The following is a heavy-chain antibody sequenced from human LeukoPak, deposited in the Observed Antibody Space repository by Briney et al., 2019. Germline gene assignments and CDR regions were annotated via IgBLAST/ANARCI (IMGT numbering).Heavy chain of an antibody. J-gene: IGHJ4*02. CDR1: GYTFTSYY. D-gene: IGHD6-13*01. CDR2: ISAYNGNT. CDR3: ARMYSSSWITQFRYFDY. V-gene: IGHV1-18*04. Sequence: GASVKVSCKASGYTFTSYYMHWVRQAPGQGLEWMGWISAYNGNTNYAQKLQGRVTMTTDTSTSTAYMELRSLRSDDTAVYYCARMYSSSWITQFRYFDYWGQGTLVTVSS.